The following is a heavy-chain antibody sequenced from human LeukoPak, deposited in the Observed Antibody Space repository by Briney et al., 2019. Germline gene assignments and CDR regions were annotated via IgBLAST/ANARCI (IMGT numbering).Heavy chain of an antibody. CDR3: ARGPSIAAAPISYYYYYGMDV. CDR2: INHSGST. V-gene: IGHV4-34*01. J-gene: IGHJ6*02. CDR1: GGSFSGYY. D-gene: IGHD6-13*01. Sequence: SSETLSLTCAVYGGSFSGYYWSWIRQPPGKGLEWIGEINHSGSTNYNPSLKSRVTISVDTSKNQFSLKLSSVTAADTAVYYCARGPSIAAAPISYYYYYGMDVWGQGTTVTVSS.